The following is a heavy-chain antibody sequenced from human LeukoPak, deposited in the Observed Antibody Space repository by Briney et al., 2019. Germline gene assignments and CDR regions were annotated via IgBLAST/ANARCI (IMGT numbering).Heavy chain of an antibody. Sequence: SQTLSLTCSVSGGSISSGSYYWTWIRQSAVKGLEWIGRIYTTGSTYYNPSLKSRVTILVDTSKNQFSLKLSSVTAADTAVYYCARAPHSDILGFDPWGQGTLVTVSS. CDR2: IYTTGST. J-gene: IGHJ5*02. CDR3: ARAPHSDILGFDP. V-gene: IGHV4-61*02. CDR1: GGSISSGSYY. D-gene: IGHD3-9*01.